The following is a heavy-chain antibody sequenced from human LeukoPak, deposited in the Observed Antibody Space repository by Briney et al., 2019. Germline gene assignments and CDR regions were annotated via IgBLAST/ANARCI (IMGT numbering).Heavy chain of an antibody. J-gene: IGHJ6*02. Sequence: GGSLRLSCAATGFTFSSFGMNWVRQAPGKGLEWVSYISDSSSLTYYADSVKGRFTISRDNAKNSLSLQLNSLRDEDTAVYFCAKVIRGGYGMDVWGQGTTVTVSS. V-gene: IGHV3-48*02. CDR3: AKVIRGGYGMDV. CDR1: GFTFSSFG. CDR2: ISDSSSLT. D-gene: IGHD3-10*01.